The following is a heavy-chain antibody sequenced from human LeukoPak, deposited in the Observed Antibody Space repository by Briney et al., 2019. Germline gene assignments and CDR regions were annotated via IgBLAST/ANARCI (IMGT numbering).Heavy chain of an antibody. Sequence: GGSLRLSCATSGFSFSSRGIHWVRQAPGKGLEWVAFIRYDGNNEYYADSVKGRFTISRDNSKNTLYLQMNSLKPEDTAVYYCAKVMARGITSTPDYWGQGTLVTVSS. D-gene: IGHD3-10*01. CDR3: AKVMARGITSTPDY. V-gene: IGHV3-30*02. J-gene: IGHJ4*02. CDR1: GFSFSSRG. CDR2: IRYDGNNE.